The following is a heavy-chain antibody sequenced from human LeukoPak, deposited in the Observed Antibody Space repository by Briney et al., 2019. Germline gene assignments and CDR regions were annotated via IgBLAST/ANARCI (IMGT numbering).Heavy chain of an antibody. D-gene: IGHD6-19*01. CDR2: IYYSGST. J-gene: IGHJ5*02. CDR1: GGSISSYY. CDR3: ASVRGYSSGWYASGFDP. V-gene: IGHV4-59*12. Sequence: SETLSLTCTVSGGSISSYYWSWIRQPPGKGLEWIGYIYYSGSTNYNPSLKSRVTISVDTSKNQFSLKLTSVTAADTAVYYCASVRGYSSGWYASGFDPWGQGTLVTVAS.